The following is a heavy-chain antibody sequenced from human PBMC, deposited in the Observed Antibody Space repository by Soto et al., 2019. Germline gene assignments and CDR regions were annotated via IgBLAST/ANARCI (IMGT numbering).Heavy chain of an antibody. V-gene: IGHV4-31*03. CDR2: MSYSGPN. Sequence: SETLSLTCTVSGVSISSGGYFWSWIRQRPGKGLEWIGYMSYSGPNHYNPSLKSRATISVDTPENHFFLKLSSVTAADTAVYFCASGPDSYDISGYFEPWGQGTLVTVSS. CDR1: GVSISSGGYF. J-gene: IGHJ5*02. CDR3: ASGPDSYDISGYFEP. D-gene: IGHD3-22*01.